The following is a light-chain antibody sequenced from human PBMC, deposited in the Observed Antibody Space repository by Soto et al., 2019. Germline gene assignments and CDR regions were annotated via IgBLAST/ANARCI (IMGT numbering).Light chain of an antibody. V-gene: IGKV2-28*01. Sequence: EIVLTQSPLSLPVTPGEPASISCRSSRNLLHSNGYYYLDWYLQKPGQSPQLLIYLGSNRASGVPDRFGGSGSGTDFTLTISRVEAEDVGVYFCAQGLATPCTFGGGTKVDIK. CDR1: RNLLHSNGYYY. J-gene: IGKJ4*01. CDR3: AQGLATPCT. CDR2: LGS.